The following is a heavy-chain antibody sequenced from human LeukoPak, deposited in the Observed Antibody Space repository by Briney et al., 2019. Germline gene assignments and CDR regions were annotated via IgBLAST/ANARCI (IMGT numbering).Heavy chain of an antibody. V-gene: IGHV1-8*03. CDR3: ARALYVASGNYYMDV. CDR2: MNPNSGNT. D-gene: IGHD3-16*01. CDR1: GYTFTSYD. J-gene: IGHJ6*03. Sequence: ASVKVSCKASGYTFTSYDINWVRQATGQGLEWMGWMNPNSGNTGYAQKLQCRVTITRKTSISTAYMELSSLRSEDTAVYYCARALYVASGNYYMDVWGKGTTVTVSS.